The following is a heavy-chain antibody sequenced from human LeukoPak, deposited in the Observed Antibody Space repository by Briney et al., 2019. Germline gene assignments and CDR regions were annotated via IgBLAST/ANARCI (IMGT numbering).Heavy chain of an antibody. Sequence: SETLSLTCSVSGGSISSSSDYWGWIRQPPGKGLEWIGSIYYSGSTYYNPSLKSRVTISVDTSKNQFSLKLSSVTAADTAVYYCASQSVAAATNSRFDPWGQGTLVTVSS. CDR2: IYYSGST. CDR3: ASQSVAAATNSRFDP. D-gene: IGHD2-2*01. V-gene: IGHV4-39*01. J-gene: IGHJ5*02. CDR1: GGSISSSSDY.